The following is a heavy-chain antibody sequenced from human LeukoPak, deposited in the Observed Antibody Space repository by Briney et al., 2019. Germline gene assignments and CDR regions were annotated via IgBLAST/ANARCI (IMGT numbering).Heavy chain of an antibody. Sequence: PGRSLRLSCAASGFTFSSYGMHWVRQAPGKGLEWVAVIWYDGSKKYYADSVKGRFTISRDNSKNTLYLQMNSLRPEDTAMYHCARDLIVVDDAFDIWGQGTMVTVSS. CDR3: ARDLIVVDDAFDI. D-gene: IGHD3-22*01. CDR1: GFTFSSYG. V-gene: IGHV3-33*01. J-gene: IGHJ3*02. CDR2: IWYDGSKK.